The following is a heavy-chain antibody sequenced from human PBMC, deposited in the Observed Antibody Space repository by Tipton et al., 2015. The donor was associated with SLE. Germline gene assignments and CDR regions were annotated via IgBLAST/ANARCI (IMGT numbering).Heavy chain of an antibody. CDR1: GFGFGDYA. J-gene: IGHJ3*01. D-gene: IGHD5-12*01. Sequence: RSLRLSCSASGFGFGDYALSWVRQAPGKGLEFVGFIRNKPYGGRAEYAASVKGRFSISRDDSKSIAYLQMNSLKSEDTAVYYCARWLVPTLDALDFWGHGTMVTVSS. V-gene: IGHV3-49*04. CDR3: ARWLVPTLDALDF. CDR2: IRNKPYGGRA.